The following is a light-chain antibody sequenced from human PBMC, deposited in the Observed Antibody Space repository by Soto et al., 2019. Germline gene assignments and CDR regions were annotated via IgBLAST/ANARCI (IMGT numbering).Light chain of an antibody. J-gene: IGKJ4*01. V-gene: IGKV3-20*01. CDR1: ESVNNGF. CDR2: DVF. CDR3: QQYGNSPLT. Sequence: EIMLTQSPGTLSLSPGERVTLSCRASESVNNGFLAWYQQKPGQVPRVLIYDVFNRAAGIPARFNGSGSGTDFTLTISRLEPEDFAVYYCQQYGNSPLTFGGGTKVDI.